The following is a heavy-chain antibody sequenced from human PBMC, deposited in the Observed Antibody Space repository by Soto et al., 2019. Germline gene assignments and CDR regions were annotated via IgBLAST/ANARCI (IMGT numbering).Heavy chain of an antibody. CDR2: IRPNGQGL. V-gene: IGHV3-23*01. J-gene: IGHJ4*02. CDR1: GFTVTSND. D-gene: IGHD4-4*01. Sequence: EVKLLESGGGLVQPWGFLRLSCGVSGFTVTSNDVSWVRQAPGRWLEWVLAIRPNGQGLWYADSVKGRFTICRDISRNSVFLQLDSLRAEDTAVYYCAKVRQYPRDYFNSWGQGTVVTVSS. CDR3: AKVRQYPRDYFNS.